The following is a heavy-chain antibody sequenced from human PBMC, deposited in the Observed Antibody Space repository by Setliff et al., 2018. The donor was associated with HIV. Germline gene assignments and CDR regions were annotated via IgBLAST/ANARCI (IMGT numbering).Heavy chain of an antibody. D-gene: IGHD6-13*01. CDR1: GFTFSNAW. V-gene: IGHV3-7*01. CDR2: IKQDGSDM. Sequence: GGSLRLSCAASGFTFSNAWMNWVRQAPGKGLEWVANIKQDGSDMHYIESVKGRFTIFRDNAKNSVFLQMNSLRAEDTGVYYCATQTGFYNSHWYDYWGQGTMVTVSS. J-gene: IGHJ4*02. CDR3: ATQTGFYNSHWYDY.